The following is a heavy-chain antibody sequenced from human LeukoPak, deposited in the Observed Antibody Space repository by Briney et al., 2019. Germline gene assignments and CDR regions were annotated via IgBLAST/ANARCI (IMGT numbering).Heavy chain of an antibody. V-gene: IGHV4-34*01. Sequence: SETLSLTGAVYGGSFSGYYWSWIRQPPGKGLEWLGEINHSGSTNYNPSLKSRVTISVDTSKHQFSLKLSSVTAADTAVYYCARGGRDGYNWGQGTLVTVS. D-gene: IGHD5-24*01. CDR3: ARGGRDGYN. CDR2: INHSGST. J-gene: IGHJ4*02. CDR1: GGSFSGYY.